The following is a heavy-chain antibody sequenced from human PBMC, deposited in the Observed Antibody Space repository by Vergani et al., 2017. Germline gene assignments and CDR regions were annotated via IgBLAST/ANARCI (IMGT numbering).Heavy chain of an antibody. V-gene: IGHV4-39*01. CDR3: ARPSYYYDSSGFDAFDI. CDR2: IYYSGST. CDR1: GGSISSRSYY. Sequence: QVQLRQWGAGLVKPSETLSLTCTVSGGSISSRSYYWGWIRQPPGKGLEWIGSIYYSGSTYYNPSLKSRVTISVDTSKNQFSLKLSSVTAADTAVYYCARPSYYYDSSGFDAFDIWGQGTMVTVSS. D-gene: IGHD3-22*01. J-gene: IGHJ3*02.